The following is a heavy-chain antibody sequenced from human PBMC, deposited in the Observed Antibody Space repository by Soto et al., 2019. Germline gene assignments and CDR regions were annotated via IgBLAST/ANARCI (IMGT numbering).Heavy chain of an antibody. CDR1: GGSVSSTNW. D-gene: IGHD6-19*01. CDR3: SRDRAVSARGSFDY. Sequence: QVQLQESGPGLVEPSGTLSLTCAVSGGSVSSTNWWSWVRQPPGKGLEWIGEIYHSGSTYYNPSLKSRVTISVDKSKNQFSLRLSSVTAAVTAVSFCSRDRAVSARGSFDYWGQGTLVTVSS. V-gene: IGHV4-4*02. CDR2: IYHSGST. J-gene: IGHJ4*02.